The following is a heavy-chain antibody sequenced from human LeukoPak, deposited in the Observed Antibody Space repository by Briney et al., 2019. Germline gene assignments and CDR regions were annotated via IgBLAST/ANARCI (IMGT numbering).Heavy chain of an antibody. CDR1: GFTFSSCG. Sequence: PGGSLRLSCAASGFTFSSCGMHWVRQAPGKGLEWVAVIWYDGTNKYYADSVKGRFTISRDNSKNTLYLQMNSLRAEDTAVYYCARDRTYCTNGVCYFRAFDIWGQGTMVTVSS. V-gene: IGHV3-33*01. D-gene: IGHD2-8*01. CDR3: ARDRTYCTNGVCYFRAFDI. J-gene: IGHJ3*02. CDR2: IWYDGTNK.